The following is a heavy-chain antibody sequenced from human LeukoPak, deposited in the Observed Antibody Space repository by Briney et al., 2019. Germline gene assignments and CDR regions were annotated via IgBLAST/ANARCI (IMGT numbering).Heavy chain of an antibody. CDR1: GFTVSSNY. D-gene: IGHD4-11*01. CDR2: IYSGGST. J-gene: IGHJ5*02. V-gene: IGHV3-66*02. Sequence: GGSLRLSCAASGFTVSSNYMSWVRQAPGKGLEWVSVIYSGGSTYYADSVKGRFTISRDNSKNTLYLQMNSLSAEDTAVYYCARVRTTNWFDPWGQGTLVTVSS. CDR3: ARVRTTNWFDP.